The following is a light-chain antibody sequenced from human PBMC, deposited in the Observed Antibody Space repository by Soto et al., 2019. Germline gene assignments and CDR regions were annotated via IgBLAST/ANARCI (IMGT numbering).Light chain of an antibody. CDR3: QQSYSTPLT. Sequence: DIQMTQSPSSLSASVGDRVTITCRASESLTNYLNWYQQRPGKAPKLLIYAASSLESGVPSRFSGSGSGTDFTLTISSLQPEDFATYYCQQSYSTPLTFGGGTKVEI. CDR1: ESLTNY. J-gene: IGKJ4*01. CDR2: AAS. V-gene: IGKV1-39*01.